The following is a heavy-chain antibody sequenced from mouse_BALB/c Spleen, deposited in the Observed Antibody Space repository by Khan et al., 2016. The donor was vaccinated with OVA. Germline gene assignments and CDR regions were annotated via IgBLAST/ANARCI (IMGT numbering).Heavy chain of an antibody. CDR2: IYTGTDNT. Sequence: QVQLKQSGAELVRPGTSVKLSCKTSGYIFTSYWIHWVKQRSGQGLEWIARIYTGTDNTYYSEKFKDKATLTADKSSSTAYLQLSSLTSEDSAVFFCAREEALYYFDYWGQGTTLTVSS. J-gene: IGHJ2*01. CDR1: GYIFTSYW. D-gene: IGHD3-2*02. CDR3: AREEALYYFDY. V-gene: IGHV1-76*01.